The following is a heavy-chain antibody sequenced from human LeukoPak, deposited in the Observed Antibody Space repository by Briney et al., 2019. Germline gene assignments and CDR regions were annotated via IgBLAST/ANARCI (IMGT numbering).Heavy chain of an antibody. Sequence: SETLSLTCTVSGGSISSYYWSWIRQPPGKGLEWIGYIYTSGSTNYNPSLKSRVTISVDTSKNQFSLKLSSVTAADTAVYYCPRAYYDFWSGYSKHPYYFDYWGQGTLVTVSS. J-gene: IGHJ4*02. CDR2: IYTSGST. D-gene: IGHD3-3*01. V-gene: IGHV4-4*09. CDR1: GGSISSYY. CDR3: PRAYYDFWSGYSKHPYYFDY.